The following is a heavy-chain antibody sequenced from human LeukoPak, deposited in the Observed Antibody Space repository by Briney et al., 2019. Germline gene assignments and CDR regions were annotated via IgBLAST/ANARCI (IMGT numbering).Heavy chain of an antibody. D-gene: IGHD1-26*01. CDR1: GFTFDDYG. V-gene: IGHV3-20*01. CDR2: INWNGDST. Sequence: GGSLRLSCAASGFTFDDYGMTWVRQAPGKGLEWVSGINWNGDSTGYADSVKGRFTISRDNAKNSLYLLLNSLRAEDTALYHCARTRYSGSYGGADNWGQGTLVTVSS. CDR3: ARTRYSGSYGGADN. J-gene: IGHJ4*02.